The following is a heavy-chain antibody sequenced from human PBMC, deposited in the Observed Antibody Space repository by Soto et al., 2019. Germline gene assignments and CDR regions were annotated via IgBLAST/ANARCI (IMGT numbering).Heavy chain of an antibody. Sequence: EVQLVESGGILVQPGGSLRLSCAASGFTLSISSMNWVRQAPGKGLEWVSYIRRYTSVTSYADSVKGRFTISRDNAKNSLYLRMNSLRVEDTYVYYCGRVADSGYYKVEYWGQGTLVTVSS. D-gene: IGHD3-22*01. CDR1: GFTLSISS. J-gene: IGHJ4*02. CDR2: IRRYTSVT. V-gene: IGHV3-48*01. CDR3: GRVADSGYYKVEY.